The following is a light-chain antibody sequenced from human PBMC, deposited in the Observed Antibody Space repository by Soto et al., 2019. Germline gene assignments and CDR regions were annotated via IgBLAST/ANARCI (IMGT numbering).Light chain of an antibody. CDR3: QQRSNWLWT. CDR2: DAS. Sequence: ERVMTQSPATLSVSPGGRATLSCRASQSISSNLAWYQQKPGQAPRLLIYDASNRATGIPARFSGSGSGTDFTLTISSLEPEDFAVYYCQQRSNWLWTFGQGTKVDIK. V-gene: IGKV3-11*01. CDR1: QSISSN. J-gene: IGKJ1*01.